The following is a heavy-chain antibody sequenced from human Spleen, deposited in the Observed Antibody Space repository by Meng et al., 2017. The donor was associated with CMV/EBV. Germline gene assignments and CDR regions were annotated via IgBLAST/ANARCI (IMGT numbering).Heavy chain of an antibody. CDR2: ISTGATT. Sequence: LRFSTYGMYCVRQAPGKGPEWVSAISTGATTYYADNVKGRFTISRDDSRSTQYLQMNGLRSEDTAIYYCATGSYYDTSASARALDYWGQGSLVTVSS. V-gene: IGHV3-23*01. CDR3: ATGSYYDTSASARALDY. CDR1: LRFSTYG. D-gene: IGHD3-16*01. J-gene: IGHJ4*02.